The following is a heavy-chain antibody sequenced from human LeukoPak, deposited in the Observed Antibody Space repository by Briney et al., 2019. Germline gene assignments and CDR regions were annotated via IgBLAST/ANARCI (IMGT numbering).Heavy chain of an antibody. CDR1: GGSFSGYY. CDR3: ARGRRVGIFGVVIIWGMDY. J-gene: IGHJ4*02. Sequence: KPSGTLSLTCAVYGGSFSGYYWSWIRQPPGKGLEWIGEINHSGSTNYNPSLKSRVTISVDTSKNQFSLKLSSVTAADTAVYYCARGRRVGIFGVVIIWGMDYWGQGTLVTVSS. D-gene: IGHD3-3*01. CDR2: INHSGST. V-gene: IGHV4-34*01.